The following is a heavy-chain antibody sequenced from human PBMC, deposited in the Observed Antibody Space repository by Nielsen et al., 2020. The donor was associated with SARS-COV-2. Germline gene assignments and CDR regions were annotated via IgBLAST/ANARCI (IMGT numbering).Heavy chain of an antibody. D-gene: IGHD7-27*01. CDR2: IYTDGST. J-gene: IGHJ6*02. CDR1: GFTISSSF. Sequence: GESLKISCGASGFTISSSFMSWVRHAAGKGLDLVSVIYTDGSTSHADSVKGRFTISRDNSKNTLYLQMNSLRAEDTAVYYCARDNWGRMDVWGQGTKVTVSS. CDR3: ARDNWGRMDV. V-gene: IGHV3-66*01.